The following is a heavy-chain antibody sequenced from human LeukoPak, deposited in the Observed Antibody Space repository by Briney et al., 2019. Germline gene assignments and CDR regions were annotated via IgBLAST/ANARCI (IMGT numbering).Heavy chain of an antibody. CDR2: IYTGGNT. D-gene: IGHD2-15*01. V-gene: IGHV3-23*05. CDR3: ARRAGEYSHPYDY. Sequence: GGTLRLSCAASGFTFSSYGMSWVRQAPGKGLEWVSFIYTGGNTHYSDSVKGRFTISRDNSKNTLYLQMNSLRAEDTAIYYCARRAGEYSHPYDYWGLGTLVTVSS. J-gene: IGHJ4*02. CDR1: GFTFSSYG.